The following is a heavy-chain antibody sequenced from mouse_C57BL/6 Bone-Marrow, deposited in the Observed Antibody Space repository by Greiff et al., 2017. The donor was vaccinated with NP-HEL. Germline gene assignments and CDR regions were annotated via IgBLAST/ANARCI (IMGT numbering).Heavy chain of an antibody. CDR1: GYSFTSYY. V-gene: IGHV1-66*01. D-gene: IGHD2-4*01. CDR3: ARGEDYDYGFAY. J-gene: IGHJ3*01. CDR2: IDAGSGNT. Sequence: VQLQQSGPELVKPGASVKISCKASGYSFTSYYIHWVKQRPGQGLEWSGGIDAGSGNTKYNEKFKGKATLTADTSSSTAYMQLSSLTSEDSAVYYCARGEDYDYGFAYWGQGTLVTVSA.